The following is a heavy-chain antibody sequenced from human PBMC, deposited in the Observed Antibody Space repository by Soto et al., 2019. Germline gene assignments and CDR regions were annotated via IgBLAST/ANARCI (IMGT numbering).Heavy chain of an antibody. V-gene: IGHV1-46*03. CDR2: INPSGGST. Sequence: ASGKVSCKASGYTFTSYYMHWVRQAPGQGLEWMGIINPSGGSTSYAQKFQGRVTMTRDTSTSTVYMELSSLRSEDTAVYYCARDNPWIQPPYYYYGMDVWGQGTTVTVSS. CDR1: GYTFTSYY. CDR3: ARDNPWIQPPYYYYGMDV. D-gene: IGHD5-18*01. J-gene: IGHJ6*02.